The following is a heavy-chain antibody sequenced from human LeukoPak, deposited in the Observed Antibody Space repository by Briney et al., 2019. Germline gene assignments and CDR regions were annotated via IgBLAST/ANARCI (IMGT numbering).Heavy chain of an antibody. CDR2: ISSSRSLI. V-gene: IGHV3-11*01. D-gene: IGHD1-7*01. CDR3: PRDPGVEVPELWYFVL. J-gene: IGHJ2*01. CDR1: GFTFSDYY. Sequence: AGSLRLYCAASGFTFSDYYMNWIRQSPGKGLEWISYISSSRSLIYYADSVKGRFTVSRDHAKASLYLQINSLRVEDTADYYFPRDPGVEVPELWYFVLWGRDTLFSVFS.